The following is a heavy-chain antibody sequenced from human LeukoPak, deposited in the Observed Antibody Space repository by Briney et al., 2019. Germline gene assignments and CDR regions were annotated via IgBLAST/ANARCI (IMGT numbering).Heavy chain of an antibody. Sequence: PSETLSLTCTVSGYSISSGYYWGWIRQPPGKGLEWIGSIYHSGSTYYNPSLKSRVTMSVDTSKNQFSLQLSSVTAADTAVYYCARGRIAAAGRNGFDPWGQGTLVTVSS. CDR3: ARGRIAAAGRNGFDP. CDR1: GYSISSGYY. V-gene: IGHV4-38-2*02. J-gene: IGHJ5*02. CDR2: IYHSGST. D-gene: IGHD6-13*01.